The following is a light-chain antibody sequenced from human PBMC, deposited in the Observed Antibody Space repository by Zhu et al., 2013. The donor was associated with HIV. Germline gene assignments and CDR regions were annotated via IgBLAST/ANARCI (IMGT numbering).Light chain of an antibody. CDR2: GAS. CDR3: LQHNSYPRT. V-gene: IGKV1-17*01. CDR1: QSISTY. Sequence: DIQMTQSPSSLSASVGDRVTITCRASQSISTYLHWYQQKPGKAPERLIYGASSLQSGVPSRFSGSGSGTEFTLTISSLQPEDSATYYCLQHNSYPRTFGQGTKVEIK. J-gene: IGKJ1*01.